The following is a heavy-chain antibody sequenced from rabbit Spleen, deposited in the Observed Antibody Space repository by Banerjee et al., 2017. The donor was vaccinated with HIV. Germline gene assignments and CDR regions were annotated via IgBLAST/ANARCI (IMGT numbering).Heavy chain of an antibody. J-gene: IGHJ4*01. D-gene: IGHD8-1*01. CDR3: ARDGAGGSYFAL. CDR1: RFSFSSSDY. CDR2: IDPLFGIT. V-gene: IGHV1S45*01. Sequence: QEQLEESRGGLVQPEGSLTLTCKASRFSFSSSDYICWVRQAPGKGLEWIGYIDPLFGITYYANWVNGRFSISRENAQNTVFLQMTSLTAADTATYFCARDGAGGSYFALWGPGTLVTVS.